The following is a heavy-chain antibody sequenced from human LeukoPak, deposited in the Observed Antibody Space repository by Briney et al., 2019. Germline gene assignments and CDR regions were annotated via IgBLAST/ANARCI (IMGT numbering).Heavy chain of an antibody. CDR1: GFTFSSYG. CDR2: ISGSGGST. J-gene: IGHJ6*03. Sequence: GGTLRLSCAASGFTFSSYGMSWVRQAPGKGLEWVSAISGSGGSTYYADSVKGRFTISRDNSKNTLYLQMNSLRAEDTAVYYCARAHSSSWYASYYYYYYMDVWGKGTTVTVSS. CDR3: ARAHSSSWYASYYYYYYMDV. V-gene: IGHV3-23*01. D-gene: IGHD6-13*01.